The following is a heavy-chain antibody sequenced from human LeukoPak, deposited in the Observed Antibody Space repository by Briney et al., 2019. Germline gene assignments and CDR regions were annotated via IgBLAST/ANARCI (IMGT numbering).Heavy chain of an antibody. D-gene: IGHD6-13*01. V-gene: IGHV4-4*07. CDR2: IYSSGST. CDR1: GGSISSYY. Sequence: SETLSLTCTVSGGSISSYYWSWIRQPAGKGLEWIGRIYSSGSTNYSPSLESRVTMSADTSKNQFSLKLSSVTAADTAVYYCARPRGIAAAGSYYFDYWGQGTLVTVSS. J-gene: IGHJ4*02. CDR3: ARPRGIAAAGSYYFDY.